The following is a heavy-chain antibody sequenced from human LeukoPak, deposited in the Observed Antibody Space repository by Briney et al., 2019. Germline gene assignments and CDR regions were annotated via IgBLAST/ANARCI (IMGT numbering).Heavy chain of an antibody. D-gene: IGHD6-25*01. CDR1: GFTFNSYN. V-gene: IGHV3-64D*06. J-gene: IGHJ4*02. CDR2: ISTNGASI. Sequence: AGGSLRLSCSASGFTFNSYNMHWVRQAPGKGLEFVSAISTNGASIYYADSVEGRFAISRDNSRNTLYLQMSGLRADNTVVYYCVGYYDGARAATDCWGQGTLVTVSS. CDR3: VGYYDGARAATDC.